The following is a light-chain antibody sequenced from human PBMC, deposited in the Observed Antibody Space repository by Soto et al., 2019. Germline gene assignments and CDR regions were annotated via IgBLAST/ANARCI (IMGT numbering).Light chain of an antibody. Sequence: AIQLTQSPSSLSASVGDRVIITCRASQGIHTALGWYQQKPGNAPMLLIYDASTVEAGVPSRFSGSGSGTDFTLPISRLQPEDFATYYCQQFSNYPHVFGQATRLEIK. J-gene: IGKJ5*01. CDR3: QQFSNYPHV. CDR2: DAS. V-gene: IGKV1D-13*01. CDR1: QGIHTA.